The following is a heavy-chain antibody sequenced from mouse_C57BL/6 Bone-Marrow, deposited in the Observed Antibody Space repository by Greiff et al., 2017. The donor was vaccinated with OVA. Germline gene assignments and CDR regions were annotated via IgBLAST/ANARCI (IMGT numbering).Heavy chain of an antibody. J-gene: IGHJ2*01. CDR2: ISDGGSYT. Sequence: EVQLVESGGGLVKPGGSLKLSCAASGFTFSSYAMSWVRQTPEKRLEWVATISDGGSYTYYPDNVKGRFTISRDNAKNNLYLQMSHLKSEDTAMYYCARERDYGSDYWGQGTTLTVSS. D-gene: IGHD1-1*01. V-gene: IGHV5-4*01. CDR1: GFTFSSYA. CDR3: ARERDYGSDY.